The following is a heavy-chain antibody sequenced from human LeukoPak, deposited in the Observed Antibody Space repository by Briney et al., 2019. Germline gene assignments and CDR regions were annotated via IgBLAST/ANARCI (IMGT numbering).Heavy chain of an antibody. Sequence: ASVKLCCTASAYTFTSYAISWVRQAPGQGLEWMGWISGYNGNTNYVQKLQGRVTMTTDTSTSTAYMELRSLRSDDTAVYYCARQAPHSSGWYYFDYWGQGTMVSVSS. CDR2: ISGYNGNT. V-gene: IGHV1-18*01. J-gene: IGHJ4*02. CDR3: ARQAPHSSGWYYFDY. D-gene: IGHD3-22*01. CDR1: AYTFTSYA.